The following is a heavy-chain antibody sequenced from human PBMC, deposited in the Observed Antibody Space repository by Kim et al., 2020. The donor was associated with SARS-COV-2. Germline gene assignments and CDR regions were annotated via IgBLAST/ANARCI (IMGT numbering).Heavy chain of an antibody. CDR1: GGSISSSNW. CDR2: IYHSGST. V-gene: IGHV4-4*02. D-gene: IGHD6-19*01. Sequence: SETLSLICAVSGGSISSSNWWSWVRQPPGKGLEWIGEIYHSGSTNYNPSLKSRVTISVDKSKNQFSLKLSSVTAADTAVYYCAMVHSSGWYPDYWGQGTLVTVSS. CDR3: AMVHSSGWYPDY. J-gene: IGHJ4*02.